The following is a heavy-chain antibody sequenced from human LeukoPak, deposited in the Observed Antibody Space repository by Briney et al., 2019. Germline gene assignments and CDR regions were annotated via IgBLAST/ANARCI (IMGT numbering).Heavy chain of an antibody. Sequence: GGSLRLSCAASGFTFSSYGMHWVRQAPGKGLEWVAVISYDGSNKYYADSVKGRFTISRDNSKNTLYLQMNSLRAEDTAVYYCAKEEIAAAGNYYFDYWGQGTLVTVSS. CDR3: AKEEIAAAGNYYFDY. CDR1: GFTFSSYG. CDR2: ISYDGSNK. J-gene: IGHJ4*02. V-gene: IGHV3-30*18. D-gene: IGHD6-13*01.